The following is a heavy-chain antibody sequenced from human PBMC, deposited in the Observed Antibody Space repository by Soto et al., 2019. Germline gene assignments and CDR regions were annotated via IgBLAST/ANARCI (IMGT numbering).Heavy chain of an antibody. V-gene: IGHV1-2*04. CDR1: GYTFTVYY. CDR2: INPNSGGT. Sequence: ASVAVSCTASGYTFTVYYIHWVRQAPGQRLEWMGWINPNSGGTNYAQKFQGWVTMTRDTSISTAYMELSRLRSDDTAVYYCHRGPTVTRTYYYYGMDVWGQGTTVTVS. CDR3: HRGPTVTRTYYYYGMDV. J-gene: IGHJ6*02. D-gene: IGHD4-17*01.